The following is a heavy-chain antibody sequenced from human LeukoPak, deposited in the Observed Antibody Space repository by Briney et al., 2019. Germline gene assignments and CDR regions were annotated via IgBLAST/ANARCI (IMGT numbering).Heavy chain of an antibody. CDR1: GGSISSGSYY. V-gene: IGHV4-61*02. CDR2: IYTSGST. CDR3: ATRYSSSWYEHDY. D-gene: IGHD6-13*01. J-gene: IGHJ4*02. Sequence: SETLSLTCTVSGGSISSGSYYWSWIRQPAGKGLEWIGRIYTSGSTNYNPSLKSRVTISVDTSKNQFSLKLSSVTAADTAVYYCATRYSSSWYEHDYWGQGTLVTVSS.